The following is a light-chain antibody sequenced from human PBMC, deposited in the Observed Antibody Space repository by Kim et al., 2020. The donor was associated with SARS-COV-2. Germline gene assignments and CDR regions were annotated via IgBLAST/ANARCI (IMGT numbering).Light chain of an antibody. CDR1: QSVSSSY. CDR2: GAS. V-gene: IGKV3-20*01. J-gene: IGKJ1*01. Sequence: EIVLTQSPGTLSLSPGERATLSCRASQSVSSSYLAWYQQKPGQAPRLLIYGASSRATGIPDRFSGSGSGTDFTLTISRLEPEDFAVYYCQQYGRGPWTFGQGTKVDIK. CDR3: QQYGRGPWT.